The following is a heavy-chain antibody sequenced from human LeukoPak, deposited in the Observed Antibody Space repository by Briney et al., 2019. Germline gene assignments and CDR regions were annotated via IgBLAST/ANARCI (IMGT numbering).Heavy chain of an antibody. CDR2: IYHSGST. Sequence: PSETLFLTCAVSGGSISSGGYSWSWIRQPPGKGLEWIGYIYHSGSTYYNPSLKSRVTISVDRSKNQFSLKLSSVTAADTAVYYCASLITIFGVVSHFDYWGQGTLVTVSS. CDR1: GGSISSGGYS. D-gene: IGHD3-3*01. CDR3: ASLITIFGVVSHFDY. J-gene: IGHJ4*02. V-gene: IGHV4-30-2*01.